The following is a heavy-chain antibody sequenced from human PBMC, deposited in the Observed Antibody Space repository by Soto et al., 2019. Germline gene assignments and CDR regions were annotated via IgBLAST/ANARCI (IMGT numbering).Heavy chain of an antibody. V-gene: IGHV3-23*01. CDR3: AKDPGYGSGGSGYSLGY. CDR2: ISGSGGST. D-gene: IGHD2-15*01. CDR1: GFTFSSYA. J-gene: IGHJ4*02. Sequence: EVQLLESGGGLVQPGGSLRLSCAASGFTFSSYAMSWVRQAPGKGLEWVSAISGSGGSTYYADSVKGRFTISRDNSKNTLYLQMNSLRAEDTAVYYCAKDPGYGSGGSGYSLGYWGQGTLVTVSS.